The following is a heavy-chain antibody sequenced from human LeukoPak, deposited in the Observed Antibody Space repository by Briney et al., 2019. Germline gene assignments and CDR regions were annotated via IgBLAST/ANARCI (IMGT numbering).Heavy chain of an antibody. CDR3: ARDWDGPGNYGMDV. CDR1: GYTFTSYG. J-gene: IGHJ6*02. D-gene: IGHD1-26*01. CDR2: ISAYNGNT. Sequence: ASVKVSCKASGYTFTSYGISWVRQAPGQGLEWMGWISAYNGNTNYAQKLQGRVTMTTDTSTSTAYMELRSLRSDDTAVYYCARDWDGPGNYGMDVWGQGTTVTVSS. V-gene: IGHV1-18*01.